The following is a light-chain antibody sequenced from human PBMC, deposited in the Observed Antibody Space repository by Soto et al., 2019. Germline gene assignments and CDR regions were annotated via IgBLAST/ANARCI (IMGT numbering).Light chain of an antibody. Sequence: DIQMTPSPPTLARSVGDRVPITCRASQSISSYLNWYQQKPGKAPKLLIYAASSLQSGVPSRFSGSGSGTDFTLTISSLQPEDFATYYCQQSYSTPLTFGRGTKVDIK. CDR1: QSISSY. CDR3: QQSYSTPLT. CDR2: AAS. V-gene: IGKV1-39*01. J-gene: IGKJ4*01.